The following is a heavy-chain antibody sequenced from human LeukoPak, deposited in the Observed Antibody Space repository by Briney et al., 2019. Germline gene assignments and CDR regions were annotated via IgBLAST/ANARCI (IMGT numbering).Heavy chain of an antibody. CDR2: INPNSGGT. CDR1: GYTFTCYY. D-gene: IGHD3/OR15-3a*01. Sequence: ASVRVSCKASGYTFTCYYMHWVRQAPGQGLEWMGWINPNSGGTNYAQKFQGRVTMTRDTSISTAYMELSRLRSDDTAVYYCARVWRSSSSSLIFVYWGQGTLVTVSS. CDR3: ARVWRSSSSSLIFVY. V-gene: IGHV1-2*02. J-gene: IGHJ4*02.